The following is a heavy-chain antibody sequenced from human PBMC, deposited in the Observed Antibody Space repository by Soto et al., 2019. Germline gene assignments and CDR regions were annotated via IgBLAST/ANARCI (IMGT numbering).Heavy chain of an antibody. CDR2: INSDGSTR. CDR1: GFSVNKYW. D-gene: IGHD4-4*01. CDR3: VAVRRDGYSS. Sequence: GSLRLSCAASGFSVNKYWMFWVRQPPGKGLVWVSHINSDGSTRTYADSVKGRFTISRDNAKNTLNLQMNSLGAEDTALYYCVAVRRDGYSSWGQGTLVTVSS. V-gene: IGHV3-74*01. J-gene: IGHJ1*01.